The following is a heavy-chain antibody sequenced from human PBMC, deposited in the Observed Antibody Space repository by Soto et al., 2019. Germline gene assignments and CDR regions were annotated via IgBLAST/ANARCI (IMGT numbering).Heavy chain of an antibody. D-gene: IGHD3-22*01. J-gene: IGHJ4*01. V-gene: IGHV3-7*05. CDR3: TTDSYFTMKLVRFDY. CDR1: GFTLSAYW. Sequence: EVQLEESGGDLVQPGGSLRLSCAASGFTLSAYWMTWVRQAPGKGLEWVANINRDGSKKSYLDSVRGRFTISRDNVGNSLYLQMDSLKIEDTAVYYCTTDSYFTMKLVRFDYWGLGTLVTVSS. CDR2: INRDGSKK.